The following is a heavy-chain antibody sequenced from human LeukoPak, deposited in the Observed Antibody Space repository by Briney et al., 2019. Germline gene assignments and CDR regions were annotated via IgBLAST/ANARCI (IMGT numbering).Heavy chain of an antibody. CDR2: ISWDGGST. J-gene: IGHJ6*03. V-gene: IGHV3-43D*03. CDR1: GFTFDDYA. D-gene: IGHD6-19*01. Sequence: GGSLTLSCAASGFTFDDYAMHWVRQAPGKGLEWVSLISWDGGSTYYADSVKGRFTISRDNSKNSLYLQMNSLRAEDTALYYCAKDTIAVANYYYYYMDVWGKGTTVTVSS. CDR3: AKDTIAVANYYYYYMDV.